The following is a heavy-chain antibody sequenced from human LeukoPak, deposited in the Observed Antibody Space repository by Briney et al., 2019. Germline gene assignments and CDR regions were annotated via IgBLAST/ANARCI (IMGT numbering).Heavy chain of an antibody. V-gene: IGHV3-23*01. CDR3: ARVRGVGTHIWLLPWNL. CDR2: ISGGAAGT. CDR1: GFTFLTYA. D-gene: IGHD2-21*02. Sequence: GGPLRLSCAASGFTFLTYAMAWVRQAPGKGREGVSSISGGAAGTYYAPSVKGRFTVSRDNDKNALYLQMDDVTAADAALYYCARVRGVGTHIWLLPWNLWGQGTLVSVSS. J-gene: IGHJ5*02.